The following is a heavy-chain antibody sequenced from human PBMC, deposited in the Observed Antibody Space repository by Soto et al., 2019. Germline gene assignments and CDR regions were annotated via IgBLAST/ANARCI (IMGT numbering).Heavy chain of an antibody. D-gene: IGHD3-16*02. CDR3: ARDRDVYNPSFIDS. CDR2: ISSDGIKI. J-gene: IGHJ4*02. CDR1: GFTFSSFV. V-gene: IGHV3-30-3*01. Sequence: QVQLVESGGGVVQPGRSLRLSCAASGFTFSSFVLHWVRQAPGKGLEWVSLISSDGIKIYYADSVKGRFTISRDNSQNTLYLQMNSLTGEDMAVYYCARDRDVYNPSFIDSWGQGTLVTVSS.